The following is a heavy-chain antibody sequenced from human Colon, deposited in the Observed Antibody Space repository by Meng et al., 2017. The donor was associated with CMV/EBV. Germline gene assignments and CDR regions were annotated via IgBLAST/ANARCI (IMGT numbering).Heavy chain of an antibody. CDR2: MYYSGST. CDR3: ARQRDILTGYYTGYFDP. CDR1: FSCITYY. J-gene: IGHJ5*02. Sequence: FSCITYYWSWVRQPPGKGRDWIACMYYSGSTYYSQSLMSRATISLDASKTQFSLRLTSVTAADTAFYYCARQRDILTGYYTGYFDPWGQGTLVTVSS. V-gene: IGHV4-39*07. D-gene: IGHD3-9*01.